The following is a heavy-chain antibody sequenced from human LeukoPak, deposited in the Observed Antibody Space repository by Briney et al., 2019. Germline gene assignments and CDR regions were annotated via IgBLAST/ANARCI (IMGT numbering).Heavy chain of an antibody. J-gene: IGHJ4*02. D-gene: IGHD4-17*01. CDR2: ISSSGSTI. Sequence: GGSLRLSCAASGFTFSSYAMSWVRQAPGKGLEWVSYISSSGSTIYYADSVKGRFTISRDNAKNSLYLQMNSLRAEDTAVYYCARGRAGTVTVTEDVYYFDYWGQGTLVTVSS. CDR3: ARGRAGTVTVTEDVYYFDY. CDR1: GFTFSSYA. V-gene: IGHV3-48*04.